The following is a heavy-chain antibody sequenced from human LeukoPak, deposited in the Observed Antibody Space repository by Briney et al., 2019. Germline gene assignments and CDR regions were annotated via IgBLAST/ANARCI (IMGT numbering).Heavy chain of an antibody. Sequence: ESSETLSLTCTVSGVSINSGGYYWSWIRQHPGKGLEWIGYIYYSGSTYYNPSLKSRVTISIDTSKNQFSLKLSSVTAADTAVYYCARDGGYCSGGNCFDAFDIWGQGTMVTVSS. V-gene: IGHV4-31*03. D-gene: IGHD2-15*01. CDR2: IYYSGST. CDR1: GVSINSGGYY. J-gene: IGHJ3*02. CDR3: ARDGGYCSGGNCFDAFDI.